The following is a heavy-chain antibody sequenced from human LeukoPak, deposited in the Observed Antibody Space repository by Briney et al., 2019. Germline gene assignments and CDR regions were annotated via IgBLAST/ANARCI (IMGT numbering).Heavy chain of an antibody. CDR2: INHSGST. CDR1: GGSFSGYY. Sequence: SETLSLTCAVYGGSFSGYYWSWIRQPPGKGLEWIGEINHSGSTNYNPSLKSRVTISVDTSKNQFSLKVTSVTAADTAVYYCARGHNGVVGWFAPWGRGTLVTVSS. J-gene: IGHJ5*02. V-gene: IGHV4-34*01. D-gene: IGHD2-8*01. CDR3: ARGHNGVVGWFAP.